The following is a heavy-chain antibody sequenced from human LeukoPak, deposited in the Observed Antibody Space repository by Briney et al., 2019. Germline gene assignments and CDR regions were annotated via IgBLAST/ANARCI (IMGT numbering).Heavy chain of an antibody. D-gene: IGHD1-14*01. CDR3: ARDGRKIVPY. CDR1: GGSISSSSYY. V-gene: IGHV4-39*02. CDR2: IYYSGST. Sequence: PSETLSLTCTVSGGSISSSSYYWGWIRQPPGKGLEWIGSIYYSGSTYYNPSLKSRVTISVDTSKNQFSLKLSSVTAADTAVYYCARDGRKIVPYWGQGTLVTVSS. J-gene: IGHJ4*02.